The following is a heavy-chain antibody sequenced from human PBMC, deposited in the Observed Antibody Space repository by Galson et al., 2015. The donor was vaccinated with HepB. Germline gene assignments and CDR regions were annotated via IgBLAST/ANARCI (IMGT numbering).Heavy chain of an antibody. CDR2: ISYDGSNE. D-gene: IGHD4-17*01. CDR1: GFTFSSYA. J-gene: IGHJ6*02. Sequence: SLRLSCAASGFTFSSYAMHWVRQAPGKGLEWVAVISYDGSNEYYADSVKGRFTISRDNSKNTLYLQMNSLRAEDTAVYYCARYPRASTVTIYYYYYGMDVWDQGTTVTVSS. V-gene: IGHV3-30*04. CDR3: ARYPRASTVTIYYYYYGMDV.